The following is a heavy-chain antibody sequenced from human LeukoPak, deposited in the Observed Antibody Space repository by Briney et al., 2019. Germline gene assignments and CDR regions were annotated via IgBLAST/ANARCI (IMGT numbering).Heavy chain of an antibody. CDR3: TKGPGTARACHY. CDR1: GFTFSTYA. J-gene: IGHJ4*02. V-gene: IGHV3-43*02. CDR2: ISGDGHST. D-gene: IGHD6-6*01. Sequence: PGGSLRLSCAASGFTFSTYAMHWVRQAPGKGLEWVSLISGDGHSTHYAHSVKGRFTISRDNSRNSLYLQMDSLRTEDTAVYYCTKGPGTARACHYWGQGTLVTVSS.